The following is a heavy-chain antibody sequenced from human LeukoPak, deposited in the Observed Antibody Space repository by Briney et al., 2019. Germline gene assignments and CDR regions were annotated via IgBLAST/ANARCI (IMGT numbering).Heavy chain of an antibody. D-gene: IGHD1-1*01. Sequence: PSETLSLTCTVSGGSISSYYWSWIRQPPGKGLEWIGYIYYSGSTNYNPSLKSRVTISVDTSKNQFSLKLSSVTAADTALYYCARHLLTAGKLNLPDYWGQGTLVTVSS. CDR2: IYYSGST. J-gene: IGHJ4*02. CDR1: GGSISSYY. V-gene: IGHV4-59*08. CDR3: ARHLLTAGKLNLPDY.